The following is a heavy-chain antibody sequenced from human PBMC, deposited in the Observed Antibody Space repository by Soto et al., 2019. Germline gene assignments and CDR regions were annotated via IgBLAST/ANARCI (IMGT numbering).Heavy chain of an antibody. D-gene: IGHD4-17*01. Sequence: EVQLVESGGGLVKPGGSLRLSCAASGFTFSNAWMNWVRQAPGKGLEWVGRIKSKTDGGTTDYAAPVKGRFTISRDDSKNTLYLKMNSLKTEDTAVYYCTTDQGGGRRGVTKRKWCQGTLVTVSS. CDR3: TTDQGGGRRGVTKRK. CDR1: GFTFSNAW. J-gene: IGHJ4*02. V-gene: IGHV3-15*07. CDR2: IKSKTDGGTT.